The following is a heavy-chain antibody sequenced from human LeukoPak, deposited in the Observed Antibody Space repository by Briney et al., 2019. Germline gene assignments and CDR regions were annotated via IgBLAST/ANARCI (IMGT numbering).Heavy chain of an antibody. CDR3: AREREYYYDSSGNPAPPHFDY. CDR2: IYASGST. V-gene: IGHV4-61*02. J-gene: IGHJ4*02. D-gene: IGHD3-22*01. CDR1: GGSISSGSYY. Sequence: PSETLSLTCTVSGGSISSGSYYWSWIRQPAGKGLEWIGRIYASGSTNYNPSLKSRVTISVDTSKNQFSLKLSSVTAADTAVYYCAREREYYYDSSGNPAPPHFDYWGQGTLVTVSS.